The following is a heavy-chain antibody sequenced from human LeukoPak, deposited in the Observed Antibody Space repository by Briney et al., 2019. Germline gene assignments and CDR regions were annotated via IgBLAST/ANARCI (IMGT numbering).Heavy chain of an antibody. D-gene: IGHD5-18*01. J-gene: IGHJ3*01. CDR1: GFTFNSYG. CDR3: TREFQRFSYGYH. CDR2: ISFDGKNK. V-gene: IGHV3-30*03. Sequence: GGSLRLSCAASGFTFNSYGMHWVRQAPGKRLEWVAVISFDGKNKYYGDSVKGRFTISRDNSENMVYLQMNSLRAEDTAVYYCTREFQRFSYGYHWGQGTMVTVSS.